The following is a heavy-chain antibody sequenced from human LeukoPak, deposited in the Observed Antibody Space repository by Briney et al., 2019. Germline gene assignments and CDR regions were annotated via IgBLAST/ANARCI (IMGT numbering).Heavy chain of an antibody. D-gene: IGHD2-15*01. J-gene: IGHJ4*02. CDR3: ARGGEHCSGGSCNIDY. Sequence: SETLSLTCAVSGGSISSGGYSWSWIRQPPGKGLEWIGYIYHSGSTYYNPSLKSRVTISVDTSKNQFSLKLSSVTAADTAVYYCARGGEHCSGGSCNIDYWGQGTLVTVSS. CDR1: GGSISSGGYS. CDR2: IYHSGST. V-gene: IGHV4-30-2*01.